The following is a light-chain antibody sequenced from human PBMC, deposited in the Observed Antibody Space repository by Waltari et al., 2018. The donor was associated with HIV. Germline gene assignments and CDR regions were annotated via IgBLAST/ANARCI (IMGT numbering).Light chain of an antibody. V-gene: IGLV2-14*03. J-gene: IGLJ2*01. CDR3: SSFTSSDTPVV. Sequence: QSALTQPASVSGSPGRSITISCTGTSSAIGGYNYVSWYQQHPGKAPKLMIYEVSNRPSGVSSRFSGSKSGNTASLTISGLQAEDEADYYCSSFTSSDTPVVFGGGTKLTVL. CDR2: EVS. CDR1: SSAIGGYNY.